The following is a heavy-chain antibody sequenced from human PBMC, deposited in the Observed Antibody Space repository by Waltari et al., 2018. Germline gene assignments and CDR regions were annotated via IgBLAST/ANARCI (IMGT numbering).Heavy chain of an antibody. J-gene: IGHJ4*02. CDR1: GYSISSGYY. D-gene: IGHD3-16*01. CDR3: ARGPADYVWN. CDR2: IYHSGGT. V-gene: IGHV4-38-2*01. Sequence: QVQLQESGPGLVKPSETLSLTCAVSGYSISSGYYSGWIRQPPGKGLEWIGSIYHSGGTYYNPSLKSRVTISVDTSKNQFSLKLSSVTAADTAVYYCARGPADYVWNWGQGTLVTVSS.